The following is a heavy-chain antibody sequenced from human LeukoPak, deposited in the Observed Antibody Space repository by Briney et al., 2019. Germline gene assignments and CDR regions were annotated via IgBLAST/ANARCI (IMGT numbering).Heavy chain of an antibody. J-gene: IGHJ2*01. CDR1: GGSISSSNW. Sequence: SGTLSLTCAVSGGSISSSNWWSWVRQPPGKGLEWIGEIYHSGSTNYNPSLKSRVTISVDKSKNQFSLKLNSVTAADTAVYYCARFRVDTHWYFDLWGRGTLVTVSS. CDR3: ARFRVDTHWYFDL. V-gene: IGHV4-4*02. D-gene: IGHD5-18*01. CDR2: IYHSGST.